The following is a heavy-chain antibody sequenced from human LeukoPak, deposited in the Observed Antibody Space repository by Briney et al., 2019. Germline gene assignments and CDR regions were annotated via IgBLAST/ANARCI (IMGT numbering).Heavy chain of an antibody. CDR1: GYNFSPYW. CDR2: ISNGGYPT. V-gene: IGHV3-7*03. J-gene: IGHJ5*02. D-gene: IGHD3-10*02. CDR3: TRENYVPGS. Sequence: GGSLRLSCVASGYNFSPYWMSWVRQTPGKGLEWVASISNGGYPTYYVDSVRGRFTISRDDAKNSLFLQMNGLRADDTAVYYCTRENYVPGSWGQGTLVTVSS.